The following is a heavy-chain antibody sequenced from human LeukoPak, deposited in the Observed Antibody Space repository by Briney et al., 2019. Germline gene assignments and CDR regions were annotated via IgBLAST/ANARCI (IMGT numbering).Heavy chain of an antibody. V-gene: IGHV4-34*01. J-gene: IGHJ5*01. Sequence: SETLSLTCAVYGGSFSGYYWSWIRQPPGKGLEWIGEINHSGSTNYNPSLKSRVTISVDTSKNQFSLKLSSVTAADTAVYYCARDRGLRGGDNVWFDSWGQGTLVTVSS. CDR1: GGSFSGYY. CDR3: ARDRGLRGGDNVWFDS. D-gene: IGHD2-21*01. CDR2: INHSGST.